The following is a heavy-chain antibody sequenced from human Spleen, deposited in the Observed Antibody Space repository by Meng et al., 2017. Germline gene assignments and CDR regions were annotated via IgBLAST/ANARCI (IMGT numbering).Heavy chain of an antibody. CDR1: GGSIGTDY. J-gene: IGHJ3*02. Sequence: SETLSLTCTISGGSIGTDYCSWIRQPPGKGLEWIGYIHHSGSTKYNPSLNTRVTISADTSRNQFSLNLSSVTAADTAVYYCARGGDYPPKTGNDAFDIWGPGTMVTAS. CDR2: IHHSGST. V-gene: IGHV4-59*01. CDR3: ARGGDYPPKTGNDAFDI. D-gene: IGHD3-10*01.